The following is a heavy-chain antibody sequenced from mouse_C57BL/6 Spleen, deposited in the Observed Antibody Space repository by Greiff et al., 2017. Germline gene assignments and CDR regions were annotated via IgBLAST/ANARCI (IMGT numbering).Heavy chain of an antibody. CDR1: GYTFTSYW. Sequence: QVQLQQPGAELVKPGASVKVSCKASGYTFTSYWMHWVKQRPGQGLEWIGRIHPSDGDTNYNQKFKGKATLTVDKSSSTAYMQLSSLTSEDSAVYYCAVPHYYGSSDGYGYFDGWGTGTTVTVSS. D-gene: IGHD1-1*01. CDR2: IHPSDGDT. CDR3: AVPHYYGSSDGYGYFDG. J-gene: IGHJ1*03. V-gene: IGHV1-74*01.